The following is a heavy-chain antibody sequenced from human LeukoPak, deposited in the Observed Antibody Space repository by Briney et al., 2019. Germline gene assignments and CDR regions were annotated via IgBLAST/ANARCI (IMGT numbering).Heavy chain of an antibody. Sequence: GASVKVSCKASGYSFTGYYMHWVRQAPGQGPEWMGWINPHSGDTESAQKFQGRVTMTRDTSINTAYMELPRLKSDDTAVYYCATSGPDFLPVSPLLDFWGQGTLVTVSS. V-gene: IGHV1-2*02. J-gene: IGHJ4*02. CDR2: INPHSGDT. CDR1: GYSFTGYY. D-gene: IGHD2/OR15-2a*01. CDR3: ATSGPDFLPVSPLLDF.